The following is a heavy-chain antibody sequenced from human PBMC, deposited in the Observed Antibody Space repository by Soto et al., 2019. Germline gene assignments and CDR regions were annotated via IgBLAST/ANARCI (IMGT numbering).Heavy chain of an antibody. V-gene: IGHV3-33*01. J-gene: IGHJ6*02. Sequence: QVQLVESGGGVVQPGRSLRLSCAASGFTFSSHGMHWVRQAPGKGLERVAVIWFDGSNKYYADSVKGRFTISRDNSKNTLYLQMNSLRAEDTAVYYCARDRGYSGYDSPRYYYGMDVWGQGTTVTVSS. D-gene: IGHD5-12*01. CDR1: GFTFSSHG. CDR2: IWFDGSNK. CDR3: ARDRGYSGYDSPRYYYGMDV.